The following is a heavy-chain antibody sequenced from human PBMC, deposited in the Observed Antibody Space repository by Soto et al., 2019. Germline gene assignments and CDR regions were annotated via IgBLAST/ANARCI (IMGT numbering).Heavy chain of an antibody. D-gene: IGHD3-10*01. CDR1: GYTFTGYY. Sequence: ASVKVSFKASGYTFTGYYMHWVRQAPGQGLEWMGWINPNSGGTNYAQKFQGRVTMTRDTSISTAYMELSRLRSDDTAVYYCARDRGLTSASGSNNWFDPWGQGTLVTVSS. CDR3: ARDRGLTSASGSNNWFDP. J-gene: IGHJ5*02. CDR2: INPNSGGT. V-gene: IGHV1-2*02.